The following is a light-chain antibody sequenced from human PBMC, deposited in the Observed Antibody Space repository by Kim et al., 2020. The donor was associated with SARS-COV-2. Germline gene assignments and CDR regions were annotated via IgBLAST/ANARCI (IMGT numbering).Light chain of an antibody. J-gene: IGLJ3*02. CDR3: SSYTSSTTRV. CDR1: NSDVGGYKS. CDR2: DVG. V-gene: IGLV2-14*01. Sequence: QSALTQPASVSGSPGQSITISCTGSNSDVGGYKSVSWYQQHPGKPPKLIIFDVGDRPSGVSDRFSASKSGNTASLTISGLQAEDEADYYCSSYTSSTTRVFGGGTQLTVL.